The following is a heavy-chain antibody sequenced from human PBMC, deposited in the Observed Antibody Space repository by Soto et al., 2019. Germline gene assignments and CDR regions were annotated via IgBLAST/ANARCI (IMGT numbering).Heavy chain of an antibody. CDR2: IYYSGST. J-gene: IGHJ5*02. CDR3: AREEVDELDPACWFDP. CDR1: GGSISSGGYY. Sequence: SETLSLTCTVSGGSISSGGYYWSWIRQHPGKGLEWIGYIYYSGSTYYNPSLKSRVTISVDTSKNQFSLKLSSVTAADTAVYYCAREEVDELDPACWFDPWGQGTLVTVSS. D-gene: IGHD1-1*01. V-gene: IGHV4-31*03.